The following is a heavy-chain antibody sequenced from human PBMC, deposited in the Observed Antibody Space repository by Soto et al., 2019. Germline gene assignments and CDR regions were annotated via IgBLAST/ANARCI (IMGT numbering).Heavy chain of an antibody. V-gene: IGHV2-70*04. CDR3: ARIPPRLGMDV. D-gene: IGHD6-25*01. CDR2: IDWDDDK. Sequence: SGPXLVNXXXXXXXTCTFSGFSLSTSGMRVSWIRQPPGKALEWLARIDWDDDKFYSTSLKTRLTISKDTSKNQVVLTMTNMDPVDTATYYCARIPPRLGMDVWGQGTTVTVSS. J-gene: IGHJ6*02. CDR1: GFSLSTSGMR.